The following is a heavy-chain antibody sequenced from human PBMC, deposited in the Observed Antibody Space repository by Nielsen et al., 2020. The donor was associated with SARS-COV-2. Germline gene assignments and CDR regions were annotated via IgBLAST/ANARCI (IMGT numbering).Heavy chain of an antibody. CDR2: IYYSGST. CDR1: GGSISGSSSY. V-gene: IGHV4-39*01. J-gene: IGHJ6*02. CDR3: ARLVAVFGGNHHFYYGMDV. D-gene: IGHD4-23*01. Sequence: SETLSLTCTVSGGSISGSSSYWGWIRQPPGKGLGWIGTIYYSGSTYSTPSLKSRVTISVDTSKRQFCLKLSSLTAADTAVYYCARLVAVFGGNHHFYYGMDVWGQGTTVTVSS.